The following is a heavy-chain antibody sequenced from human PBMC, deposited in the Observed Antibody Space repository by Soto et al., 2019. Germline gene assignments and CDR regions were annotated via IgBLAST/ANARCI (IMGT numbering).Heavy chain of an antibody. V-gene: IGHV4-39*01. D-gene: IGHD3-9*01. J-gene: IGHJ4*02. Sequence: PSETLSLTCTVSGGSVSSSNYYWGWIRQSPGKGLEWIGSIYYSGSTYYNPPLESRVTISVDKSKNQFSLKVISVPAADTAVYYCARLEGLATISYYFDYWGQGTLVTVSS. CDR3: ARLEGLATISYYFDY. CDR2: IYYSGST. CDR1: GGSVSSSNYY.